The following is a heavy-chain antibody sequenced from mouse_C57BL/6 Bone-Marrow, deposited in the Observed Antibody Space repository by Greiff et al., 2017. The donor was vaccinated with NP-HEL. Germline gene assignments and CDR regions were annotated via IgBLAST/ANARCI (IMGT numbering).Heavy chain of an antibody. Sequence: QVQLKQSGAELMKPGASVKLSCKATGYTFTGYWIEWVKQRPGHGLEWIGETLPGSGSTNYNEKFKGKATFTADRSSNTAYMKLSSLTTEDSAIYYCARWGYYGNDSWFAYWGPGTLVTVSA. CDR3: ARWGYYGNDSWFAY. CDR1: GYTFTGYW. CDR2: TLPGSGST. J-gene: IGHJ3*01. V-gene: IGHV1-9*01. D-gene: IGHD2-2*01.